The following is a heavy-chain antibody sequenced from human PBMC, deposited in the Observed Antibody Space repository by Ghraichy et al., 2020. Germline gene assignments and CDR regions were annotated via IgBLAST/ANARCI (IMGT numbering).Heavy chain of an antibody. D-gene: IGHD2-15*01. Sequence: GGSLRLSCAASGFTFSGYWMHWVRQAPGKGLMWVSRINSDGSSATYADSVKGRFTVSRDNAKNTLYLQMNSLRAEDTAVYYCARDLLYCSGSTCYSDSWRWFDPWGQGILVTVSS. V-gene: IGHV3-74*01. CDR1: GFTFSGYW. CDR3: ARDLLYCSGSTCYSDSWRWFDP. CDR2: INSDGSSA. J-gene: IGHJ5*02.